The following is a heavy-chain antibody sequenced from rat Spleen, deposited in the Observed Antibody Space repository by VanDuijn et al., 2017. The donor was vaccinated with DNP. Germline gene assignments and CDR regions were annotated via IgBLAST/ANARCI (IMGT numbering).Heavy chain of an antibody. CDR2: VRSDGDT. D-gene: IGHD1-12*02. J-gene: IGHJ1*01. Sequence: QVQLKESGPGLVQPTQTLSLTCTVSGFSLPSYHVSWVRQPPGKGLEWMGIVRSDGDTYYNSSLKSRLSISRDTSKNQVFLKMNSLQTEDTAIYYCTRRGYYYVDWYWYFDFWGPGTMVTVSS. CDR3: TRRGYYYVDWYWYFDF. V-gene: IGHV2S1*01. CDR1: GFSLPSYH.